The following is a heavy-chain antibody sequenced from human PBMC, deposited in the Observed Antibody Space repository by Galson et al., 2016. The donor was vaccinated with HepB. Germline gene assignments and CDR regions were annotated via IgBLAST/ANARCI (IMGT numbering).Heavy chain of an antibody. CDR3: ARANYNLLTGYYSGLDH. CDR1: DNTFSKDY. Sequence: SVKVSCKASDNTFSKDYIHWVRQAPGQGLQWLGTIHPSGAYTTYAQRFDGRVTMTRDTATNTVYMELRALTSKDTAVYHCARANYNLLTGYYSGLDHWGQGTLVTVSS. CDR2: IHPSGAYT. J-gene: IGHJ4*02. D-gene: IGHD3-9*01. V-gene: IGHV1-46*01.